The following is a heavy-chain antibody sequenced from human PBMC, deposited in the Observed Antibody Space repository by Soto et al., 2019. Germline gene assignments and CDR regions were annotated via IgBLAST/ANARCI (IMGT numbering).Heavy chain of an antibody. J-gene: IGHJ6*02. D-gene: IGHD2-21*02. CDR2: IYWDDDK. CDR3: AHSRCGGDCLQSYSSHYYYGMDV. Sequence: QITLKESGPTLVKPTQTLTLTCTFSGFSLSTGGVGVGWICQPPGEALEWLALIYWDDDKRFSPSLKSRLTITKDTSKNQVVLSMTNMDPVDTATYYCAHSRCGGDCLQSYSSHYYYGMDVWGQGTTVTVSS. V-gene: IGHV2-5*02. CDR1: GFSLSTGGVG.